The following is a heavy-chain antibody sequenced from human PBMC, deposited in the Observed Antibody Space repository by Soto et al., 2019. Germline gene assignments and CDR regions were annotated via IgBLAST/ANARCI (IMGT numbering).Heavy chain of an antibody. CDR2: ISYDGSDK. J-gene: IGHJ6*02. Sequence: GGSLRLSCAASGFTFSNYAMHWVRQAPGKGLEWVAVISYDGSDKYNANSVKGRFTISRDNSKNTLYLQMNSLRAEDTAVYYCARDTGPNGYNYYYFGMDVWGQGTTVTVS. CDR1: GFTFSNYA. V-gene: IGHV3-30-3*01. CDR3: ARDTGPNGYNYYYFGMDV. D-gene: IGHD5-18*01.